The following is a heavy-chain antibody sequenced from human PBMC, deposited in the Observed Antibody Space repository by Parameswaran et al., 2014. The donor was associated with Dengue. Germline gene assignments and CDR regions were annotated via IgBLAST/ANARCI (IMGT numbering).Heavy chain of an antibody. D-gene: IGHD1-26*01. Sequence: WIRQPPGKGLEWIGSIYYSGSTYYNPSLKSRVIISLDTSKSQFSLTLNSMTAADTAVYYCARQLGNYFDYWGQGTLVTVSS. CDR2: IYYSGST. CDR3: ARQLGNYFDY. V-gene: IGHV4-39*01. J-gene: IGHJ4*02.